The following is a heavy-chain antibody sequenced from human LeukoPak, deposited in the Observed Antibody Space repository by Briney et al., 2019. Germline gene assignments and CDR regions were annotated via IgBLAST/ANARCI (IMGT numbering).Heavy chain of an antibody. J-gene: IGHJ6*02. CDR1: GFTFDDYA. Sequence: GGSLRLSCAASGFTFDDYAMHWVRQAPGKGLEWVSGISWNSGSIGYADSVKGRFTISRDNAKNSLYLQMNSLRAEDTALYYCAKDYYDSSGYYYYYGMDVWGQGTTVTVSS. V-gene: IGHV3-9*01. D-gene: IGHD3-22*01. CDR2: ISWNSGSI. CDR3: AKDYYDSSGYYYYYGMDV.